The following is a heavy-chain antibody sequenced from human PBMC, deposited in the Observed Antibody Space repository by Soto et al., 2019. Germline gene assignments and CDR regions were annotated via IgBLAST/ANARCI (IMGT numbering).Heavy chain of an antibody. CDR3: ARGDCSGGSCYPYYYYYYMDV. J-gene: IGHJ6*03. CDR2: IYHSGST. Sequence: SETLSLTCAVSSGSISSSNWWSWVRQPPGKGLEWIGEIYHSGSTNYNPSLKSRVTISVDKSKNQFSLKLSSVTAADTAVYYCARGDCSGGSCYPYYYYYYMDVWGKGTTVTVSS. V-gene: IGHV4-4*02. D-gene: IGHD2-15*01. CDR1: SGSISSSNW.